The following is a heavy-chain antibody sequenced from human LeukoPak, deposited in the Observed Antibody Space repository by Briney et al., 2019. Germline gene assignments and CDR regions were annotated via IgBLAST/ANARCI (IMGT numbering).Heavy chain of an antibody. V-gene: IGHV1-69*13. CDR1: GYTFTSYG. CDR3: ASKRPGFGVVIITTRDYYYYYGMDV. J-gene: IGHJ6*02. Sequence: SVKVSCKASGYTFTSYGISWVRQAPGQGLEWMGGIIPIFGTANYAQKFQGRVTITADESTSTAYMELSSLRSEDTAVYYCASKRPGFGVVIITTRDYYYYYGMDVWGQGTTVTVSS. CDR2: IIPIFGTA. D-gene: IGHD3-3*01.